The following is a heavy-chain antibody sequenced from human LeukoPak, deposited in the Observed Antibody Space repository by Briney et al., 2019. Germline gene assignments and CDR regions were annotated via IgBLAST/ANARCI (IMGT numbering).Heavy chain of an antibody. CDR3: ARGGWYPESFQH. V-gene: IGHV4-59*01. Sequence: ETLSLTCTISGGAISRYYWTWIQQPPGKGLEWIGYIYYSGSTNYNPSLKSRVTISVDTSKNQFSLKLSSVTAADTAVYYCARGGWYPESFQHWGQGALVTVSS. CDR1: GGAISRYY. CDR2: IYYSGST. J-gene: IGHJ1*01. D-gene: IGHD6-19*01.